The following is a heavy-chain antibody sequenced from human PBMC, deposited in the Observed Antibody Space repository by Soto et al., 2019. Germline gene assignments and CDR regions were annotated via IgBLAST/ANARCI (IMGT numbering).Heavy chain of an antibody. V-gene: IGHV3-23*01. CDR2: ISGSGGST. CDR1: GFTFSSYA. CDR3: AMYLGSTYYYDSSGYPTMPYYYYGMDV. J-gene: IGHJ6*02. Sequence: GGSLRLSCAASGFTFSSYAMSWVRQAPGKGLEWVSAISGSGGSTHYADSVKGRFTISRDNSKNTLYLQMNSLRAEDTAVFYCAMYLGSTYYYDSSGYPTMPYYYYGMDVWGQGTTVTVSS. D-gene: IGHD3-22*01.